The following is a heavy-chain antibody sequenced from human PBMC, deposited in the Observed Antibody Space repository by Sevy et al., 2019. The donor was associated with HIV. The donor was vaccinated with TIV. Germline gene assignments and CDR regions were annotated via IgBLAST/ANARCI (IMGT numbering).Heavy chain of an antibody. CDR2: FDPEDGET. CDR3: ASGREYYYGNTRYFDH. Sequence: ASVKVSCKVSGYTLTKLSMHWVRQAPGKGLEWMGGFDPEDGETIYAQKFQDRITMTEDTSTDTAYMELNSLRSEDTAVYYCASGREYYYGNTRYFDHWGQGTLVTVSS. D-gene: IGHD3-10*01. J-gene: IGHJ4*02. V-gene: IGHV1-24*01. CDR1: GYTLTKLS.